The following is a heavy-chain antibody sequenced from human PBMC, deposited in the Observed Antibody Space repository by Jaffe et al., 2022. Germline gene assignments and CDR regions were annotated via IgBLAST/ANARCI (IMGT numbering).Heavy chain of an antibody. D-gene: IGHD2-15*01. CDR2: IYHSGST. Sequence: QVQLQESGPGLVKPSGTLSLTCAVSGGSISSSNWWSWIRQPPGKGLEWIGEIYHSGSTNYNPSLKSRVTISVDKSKNQFSLKLSSVTAADTAVYYCARSLGRGYCSGGSCLPWYFDLWGRGTLVTVSS. CDR3: ARSLGRGYCSGGSCLPWYFDL. V-gene: IGHV4-4*02. J-gene: IGHJ2*01. CDR1: GGSISSSNW.